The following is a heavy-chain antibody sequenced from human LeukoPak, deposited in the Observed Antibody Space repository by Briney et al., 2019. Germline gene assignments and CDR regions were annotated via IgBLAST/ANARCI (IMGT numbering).Heavy chain of an antibody. CDR1: GFTFRSYG. J-gene: IGHJ3*02. D-gene: IGHD6-19*01. V-gene: IGHV3-30*02. CDR3: ARAVSSASPASDI. Sequence: PGGSLRLSCAASGFTFRSYGMHWVRQAPGKGQEWVAFIRYDGSNNDYADSVKGRFTISRDNSKNTLYLQMNSLRAEDTAVYYCARAVSSASPASDIWGQGTMVTVS. CDR2: IRYDGSNN.